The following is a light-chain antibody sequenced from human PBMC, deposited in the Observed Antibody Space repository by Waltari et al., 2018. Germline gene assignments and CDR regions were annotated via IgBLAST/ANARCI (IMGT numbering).Light chain of an antibody. CDR1: QSVSGN. CDR3: QQYNDWPQT. CDR2: GAS. J-gene: IGKJ2*01. Sequence: IVMTQSPATLSVSPGERVTLSCRASQSVSGNLAWYQQKPGQAPRLLMYGASTRAAGVPTRFSGSGSGTEFTVTISSLQSEDLAVYYCQQYNDWPQTFGQGTKLETK. V-gene: IGKV3-15*01.